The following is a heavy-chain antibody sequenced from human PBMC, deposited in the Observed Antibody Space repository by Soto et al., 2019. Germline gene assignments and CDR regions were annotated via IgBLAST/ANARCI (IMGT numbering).Heavy chain of an antibody. Sequence: SETLSLTCTVSGGSISSSSYYWGWIRQPPGKGLEWIGSIYYSGSTYYNPSLKSRVTISVDTSKNQFSLKLSSVTAADTAVYYCVGWLRFRIDYWGQGTLVTVS. V-gene: IGHV4-39*01. J-gene: IGHJ4*02. CDR1: GGSISSSSYY. D-gene: IGHD5-12*01. CDR3: VGWLRFRIDY. CDR2: IYYSGST.